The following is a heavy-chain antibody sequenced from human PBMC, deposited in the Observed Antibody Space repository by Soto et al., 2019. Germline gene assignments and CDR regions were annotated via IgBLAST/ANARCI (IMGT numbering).Heavy chain of an antibody. CDR2: TYYRSKWYN. J-gene: IGHJ3*02. CDR3: ARGRFNAFGI. D-gene: IGHD3-3*01. CDR1: GDSVSSNSVA. V-gene: IGHV6-1*01. Sequence: PSQTLPLTCAISGDSVSSNSVAWNWIRQSPSRGLEWLGRTYYRSKWYNDYGVTVKGRITINPDTSKNQFSLQLNSVTPEDTAVYYCARGRFNAFGIWGQGTMVTVSS.